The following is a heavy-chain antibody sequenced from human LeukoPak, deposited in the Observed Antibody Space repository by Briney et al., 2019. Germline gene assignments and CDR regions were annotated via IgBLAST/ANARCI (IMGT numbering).Heavy chain of an antibody. CDR2: IYYSGST. CDR3: AGEDSGGWYRGFAP. V-gene: IGHV4-59*01. J-gene: IGHJ5*02. Sequence: SETLSLTCTVSGGSISSYYWSWIRQPPGKGLEWIGYIYYSGSTNYNPSLKSRVTISVDTSKNQFSLKLSSVTAADTAVYYCAGEDSGGWYRGFAPGARGPLVT. CDR1: GGSISSYY. D-gene: IGHD6-19*01.